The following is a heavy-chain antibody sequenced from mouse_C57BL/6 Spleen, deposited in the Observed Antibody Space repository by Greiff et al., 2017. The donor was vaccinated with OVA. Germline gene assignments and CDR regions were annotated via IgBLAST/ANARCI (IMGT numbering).Heavy chain of an antibody. CDR1: GFSLSTFGMG. V-gene: IGHV8-8*01. Sequence: QVTLKVCGPGILQPSQTLSLTCSFSGFSLSTFGMGVGWIRPPSGKGLEWLAHIWWDDDKYYNPALKSRLTISKDTSKNQIYRKMANVDTADTATYYCARIPYYYGSSHWYFDVWGTGTTVTVSS. CDR3: ARIPYYYGSSHWYFDV. J-gene: IGHJ1*03. D-gene: IGHD1-1*01. CDR2: IWWDDDK.